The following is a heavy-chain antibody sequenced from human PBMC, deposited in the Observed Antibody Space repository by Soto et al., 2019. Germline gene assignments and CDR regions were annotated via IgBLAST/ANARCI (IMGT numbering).Heavy chain of an antibody. D-gene: IGHD2-2*01. CDR1: GFTFSSYA. Sequence: EVQLLESGGGLVQPGGSLRLSCAASGFTFSSYAMSWVRQAPGKGLEWVSAISGSGGSTYYADSVKGRFTISRDNSKNTLYLQMNSLRAEDTAVYYCAKGPPIVVVPAAMGWFDPWGQGTLVTVSS. CDR3: AKGPPIVVVPAAMGWFDP. V-gene: IGHV3-23*01. CDR2: ISGSGGST. J-gene: IGHJ5*02.